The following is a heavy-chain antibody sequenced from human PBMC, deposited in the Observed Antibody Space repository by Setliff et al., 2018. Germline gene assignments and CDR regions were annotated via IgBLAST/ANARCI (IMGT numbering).Heavy chain of an antibody. D-gene: IGHD3-3*01. J-gene: IGHJ6*03. Sequence: PSETLSLTCTVSGDSISSRRNYWGWFRQPAGKELEWIGQIYTSWSTNYNPSLKSRVTISPDTSKNQFSLSPTSVTAEDTAVYYCARMSGFQYIDVWDKGTTVTVSS. CDR1: GDSISSRRNY. CDR2: IYTSWST. V-gene: IGHV4-61*09. CDR3: ARMSGFQYIDV.